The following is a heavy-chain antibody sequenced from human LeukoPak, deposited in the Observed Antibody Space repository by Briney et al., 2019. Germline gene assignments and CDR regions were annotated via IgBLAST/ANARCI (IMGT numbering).Heavy chain of an antibody. CDR1: GGSISSGGYY. CDR2: IYYSGST. D-gene: IGHD3-10*01. V-gene: IGHV4-31*03. CDR3: ARHTPITLGRGYYYVMDV. Sequence: EPSETLSLTCTVSGGSISSGGYYWSWIRQHPGKGLEWIGYIYYSGSTYYNPSLKSRVTISVDTSKNQFSLKLSSVTAADTAVYYCARHTPITLGRGYYYVMDVWGQGTTVTVSS. J-gene: IGHJ6*02.